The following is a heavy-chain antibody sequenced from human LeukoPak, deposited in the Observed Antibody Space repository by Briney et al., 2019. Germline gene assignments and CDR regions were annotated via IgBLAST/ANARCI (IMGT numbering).Heavy chain of an antibody. V-gene: IGHV3-9*01. CDR3: AKDGVETYGGVSFFDS. J-gene: IGHJ4*02. Sequence: GGSLRLSCAASGFTFDDYAMHWVRQAPGKGLEWVSGISWNSGSIGYADSVKGRFTISRDNAKNSLYLQMNSLRAEDTAIYYCAKDGVETYGGVSFFDSWGQGSLVTVSS. CDR2: ISWNSGSI. CDR1: GFTFDDYA. D-gene: IGHD4-23*01.